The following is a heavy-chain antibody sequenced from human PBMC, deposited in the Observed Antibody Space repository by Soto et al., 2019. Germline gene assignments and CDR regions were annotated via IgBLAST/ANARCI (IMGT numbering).Heavy chain of an antibody. Sequence: PGGSLRLSCATSGFTFSSYAMSWVRQAPGKGLEWVSAISVNGLGIYYADSVRGRFTISRDNSKNTVFLHMDSLRAEDAAVYYCAKDRAYPRDYFHYWGQGTLVTVSS. CDR2: ISVNGLGI. J-gene: IGHJ4*02. CDR1: GFTFSSYA. V-gene: IGHV3-23*01. CDR3: AKDRAYPRDYFHY.